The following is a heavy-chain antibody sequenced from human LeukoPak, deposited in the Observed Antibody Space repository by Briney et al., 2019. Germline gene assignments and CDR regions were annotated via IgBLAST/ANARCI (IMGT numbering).Heavy chain of an antibody. CDR1: GSTFSDYY. D-gene: IGHD4-17*01. V-gene: IGHV3-11*06. CDR3: SGGEYGDQFDY. J-gene: IGHJ4*02. Sequence: GGSLRLSCAASGSTFSDYYMNWIRQAPGKGLEWVSYISSSRTYTNYADSVKGRFTISRDNAKNSLYLQMNSLRAEDTAVYYCSGGEYGDQFDYWGQGTLVTVSS. CDR2: ISSSRTYT.